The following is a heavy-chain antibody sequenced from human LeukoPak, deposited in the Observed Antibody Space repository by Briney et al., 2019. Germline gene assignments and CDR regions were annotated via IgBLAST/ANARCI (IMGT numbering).Heavy chain of an antibody. V-gene: IGHV4-59*08. D-gene: IGHD6-19*01. CDR3: ARSSGWDGFDY. Sequence: SETLSLTCTVSGGSISSYYWSWIRQPPGKGLEWIGYIYYSGSTNYNPSLKSRVTISVDTSKNQFSLKLSSVTAADTAVYYCARSSGWDGFDYWGQGTLVTVSS. CDR1: GGSISSYY. J-gene: IGHJ4*02. CDR2: IYYSGST.